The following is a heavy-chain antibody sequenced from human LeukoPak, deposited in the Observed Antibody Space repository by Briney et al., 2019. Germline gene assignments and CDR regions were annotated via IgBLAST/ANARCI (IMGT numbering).Heavy chain of an antibody. D-gene: IGHD1-7*01. CDR1: GYTFTSYG. Sequence: ASVKVSCKASGYTFTSYGISWVRQAPGQRLEWMGWINTGKGKTKYSQNFQGRVTITGDTSASTAYMELSSLRSEDTAVYYCARVGTTGSYFNYWGQGTLVTVSS. J-gene: IGHJ4*02. CDR3: ARVGTTGSYFNY. CDR2: INTGKGKT. V-gene: IGHV1-3*04.